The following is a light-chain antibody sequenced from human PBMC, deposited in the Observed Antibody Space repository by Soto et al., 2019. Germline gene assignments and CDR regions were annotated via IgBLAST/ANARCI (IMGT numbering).Light chain of an antibody. Sequence: QSVLTQPPSVSGAPGQRVTISCTGSSSNIGSGYDVHWYQQLPGAAPKLLIYDNNERPSAVPDRFSGSRSGTSASLALTGLQAEDEADYYCQSYDNSLSADVFGTGTQLTVL. CDR3: QSYDNSLSADV. V-gene: IGLV1-40*01. J-gene: IGLJ1*01. CDR2: DNN. CDR1: SSNIGSGYD.